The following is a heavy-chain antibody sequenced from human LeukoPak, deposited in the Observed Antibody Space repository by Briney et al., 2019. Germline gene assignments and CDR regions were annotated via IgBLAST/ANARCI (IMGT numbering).Heavy chain of an antibody. D-gene: IGHD6-13*01. CDR3: ASPGYSSSWAFDY. J-gene: IGHJ4*02. CDR1: GGSISSYY. Sequence: SETLSLTCTVSGGSISSYYWSWIRQPPGKGLEWIGYIYYSGSTNYNPSLKSRVTISVDTSKNQFSLKLSSVTAADTAVYYCASPGYSSSWAFDYWGQGTLVTVSS. CDR2: IYYSGST. V-gene: IGHV4-59*12.